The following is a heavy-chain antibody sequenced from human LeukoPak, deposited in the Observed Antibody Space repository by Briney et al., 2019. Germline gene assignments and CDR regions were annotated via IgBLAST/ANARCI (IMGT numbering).Heavy chain of an antibody. V-gene: IGHV3-23*01. CDR1: GFTFSSYG. J-gene: IGHJ4*02. Sequence: PGGSLRLSCAASGFTFSSYGMSWVRQAPGKGLEWVSAISGSGGSTYYADSVKGRFTISRDNSKNTLYLQMNSLRAEDTAVYYCAKDLALWYYYGSGSYHDYWGQGTLVTVSS. D-gene: IGHD3-10*01. CDR2: ISGSGGST. CDR3: AKDLALWYYYGSGSYHDY.